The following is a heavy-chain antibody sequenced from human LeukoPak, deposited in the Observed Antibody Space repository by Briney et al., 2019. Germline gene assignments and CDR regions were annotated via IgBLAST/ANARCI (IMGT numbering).Heavy chain of an antibody. CDR1: GFTFSSYW. Sequence: GGSLRLSCAASGFTFSSYWMHWVRQAPGKGLVWVSHIRGGGSSTSDAESVRGRFTISRDNAKNTLYLQMHSLRPEDTAVYYCARDYSYAMDVWGQGTTVTVSS. CDR3: ARDYSYAMDV. J-gene: IGHJ6*02. V-gene: IGHV3-74*01. CDR2: IRGGGSST. D-gene: IGHD2-21*01.